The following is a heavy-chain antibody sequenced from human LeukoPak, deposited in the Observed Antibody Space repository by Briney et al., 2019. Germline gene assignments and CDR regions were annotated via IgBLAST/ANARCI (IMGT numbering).Heavy chain of an antibody. V-gene: IGHV3-30*04. J-gene: IGHJ4*02. CDR3: AKDAIRDARGYSSSWFDY. CDR2: ISYDGSNK. Sequence: PGRSLRLSCAASGFTFSSYAMHWVRQAPGKGLEWVAVISYDGSNKYYADSVKGRFTISRDNSKNTLYLQMNSLRAEDTAVYYCAKDAIRDARGYSSSWFDYWGQGTLVTVSS. D-gene: IGHD6-13*01. CDR1: GFTFSSYA.